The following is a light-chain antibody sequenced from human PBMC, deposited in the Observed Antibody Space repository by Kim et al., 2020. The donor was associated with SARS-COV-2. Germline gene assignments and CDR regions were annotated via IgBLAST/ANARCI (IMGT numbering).Light chain of an antibody. V-gene: IGLV1-51*01. Sequence: QNVATSCPVSSSNIGNNSVSCDQQLPGTAPKLFIYDNTERPSGIPDRFSGSKSGTSATLGITGLHTGDEADYYCGTWDSSLSTVVFGGGTKVTVL. CDR2: DNT. CDR1: SSNIGNNS. J-gene: IGLJ2*01. CDR3: GTWDSSLSTVV.